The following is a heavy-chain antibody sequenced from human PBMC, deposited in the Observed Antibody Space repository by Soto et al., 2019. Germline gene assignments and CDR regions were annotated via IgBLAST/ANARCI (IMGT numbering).Heavy chain of an antibody. CDR2: IHPSGDT. CDR3: VRGYCTTSPCSGDFQF. CDR1: GYKFTTYF. J-gene: IGHJ1*01. V-gene: IGHV1-46*01. Sequence: QVQLVQSGAELKKPGASVKVACKASGYKFTTYFIHWVRQAPGQGLEWMGMIHPSGDTGYAQKFRGRVTMTIDTSTTTAYMELRNLTSEDTAVYFSVRGYCTTSPCSGDFQFCGQGTLVTVSS. D-gene: IGHD2-15*01.